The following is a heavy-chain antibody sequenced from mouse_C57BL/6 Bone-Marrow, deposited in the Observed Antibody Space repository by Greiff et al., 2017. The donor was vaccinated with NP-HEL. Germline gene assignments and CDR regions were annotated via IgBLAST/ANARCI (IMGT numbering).Heavy chain of an antibody. V-gene: IGHV10-3*01. J-gene: IGHJ4*01. CDR1: GFTFNTYA. CDR2: IRSKSSNYAT. D-gene: IGHD1-1*01. Sequence: EVQGVESGGGLVQPKGSLKLSCAASGFTFNTYAMHWVRQAPGKGLEWVARIRSKSSNYATYYADSVKDRFTISRDDSQSMLYLQMNNLKTEDTATYYCVSPLTTEEAMDYWGQGTSVTVSS. CDR3: VSPLTTEEAMDY.